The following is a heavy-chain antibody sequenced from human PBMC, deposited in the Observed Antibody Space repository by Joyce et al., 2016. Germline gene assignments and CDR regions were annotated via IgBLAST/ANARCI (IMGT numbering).Heavy chain of an antibody. CDR1: GYTFTTSG. V-gene: IGHV1-18*01. CDR3: ARSTGGWRGFGDF. J-gene: IGHJ4*02. D-gene: IGHD6-19*01. CDR2: ISTYNGNT. Sequence: QVQLVQSGAEVKKPGASVTVSCKASGYTFTTSGINWVRQAPGQVLEWMGWISTYNGNTNYTEKLQGRVTMTTDTSTSTAYMELRSLRSDDTAIYYCARSTGGWRGFGDFWGRGTLVSVSS.